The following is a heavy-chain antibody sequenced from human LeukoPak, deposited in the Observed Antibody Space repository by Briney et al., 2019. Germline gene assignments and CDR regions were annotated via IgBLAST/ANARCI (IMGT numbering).Heavy chain of an antibody. Sequence: HPGGSLRLSCAACGFTFSSYGMHWVRQAPGKGLEWVAVIWYDGSNKYYADSVKGRFTISRDNSKNTLYLQMNSLRAEDTAVYYCAKDSGYLRYYFDYWGQGTLVTVSS. D-gene: IGHD5-12*01. CDR3: AKDSGYLRYYFDY. CDR1: GFTFSSYG. CDR2: IWYDGSNK. J-gene: IGHJ4*02. V-gene: IGHV3-33*06.